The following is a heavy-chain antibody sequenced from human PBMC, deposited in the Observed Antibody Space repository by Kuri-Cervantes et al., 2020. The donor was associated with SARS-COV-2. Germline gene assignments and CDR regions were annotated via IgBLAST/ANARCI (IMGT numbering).Heavy chain of an antibody. Sequence: GGSLRLSCDTSRLGFTNAWMNWVRQAPGKGLEWVSYISSSSSYTNYADSVKGRFTISRDNAENTVYLQMNSLTTEDTAVYHCARERHSGSYLDDFWGQGTVVTVSS. CDR3: ARERHSGSYLDDF. J-gene: IGHJ4*02. V-gene: IGHV3-11*06. D-gene: IGHD1-26*01. CDR1: RLGFTNAW. CDR2: ISSSSSYT.